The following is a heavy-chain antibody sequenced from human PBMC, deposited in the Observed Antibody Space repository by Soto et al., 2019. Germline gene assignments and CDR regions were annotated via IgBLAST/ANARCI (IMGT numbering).Heavy chain of an antibody. J-gene: IGHJ6*02. Sequence: AGGSLRLSCAASGFTFSSYGMHWVRQAPGKGLEWVAVISYDGSNKYYADSVKGRFTISRDNSKNTLYLQMNSLRAEDTAVYYCAKDQSGSYYYYYYGMDVWGQGTTVTVSS. CDR3: AKDQSGSYYYYYYGMDV. V-gene: IGHV3-30*18. CDR2: ISYDGSNK. CDR1: GFTFSSYG. D-gene: IGHD1-26*01.